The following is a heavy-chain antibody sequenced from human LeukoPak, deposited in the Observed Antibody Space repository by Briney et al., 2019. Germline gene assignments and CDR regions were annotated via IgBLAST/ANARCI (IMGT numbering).Heavy chain of an antibody. Sequence: GASVKVSCKASGGTFSSYAISWVRQAPGQGLEWMGGIIPIFGTANYAQKFQGRVTITTDESTSTAYMELSSLRSEDTAVYYCARVANWKLGWFDPWGQGTLVTVSS. CDR3: ARVANWKLGWFDP. J-gene: IGHJ5*02. D-gene: IGHD1-20*01. CDR1: GGTFSSYA. CDR2: IIPIFGTA. V-gene: IGHV1-69*05.